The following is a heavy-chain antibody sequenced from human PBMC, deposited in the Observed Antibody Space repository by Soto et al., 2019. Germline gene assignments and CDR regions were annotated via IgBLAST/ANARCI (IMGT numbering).Heavy chain of an antibody. V-gene: IGHV1-69*06. D-gene: IGHD4-17*01. CDR3: ARGYTDAYGGYHVLDV. Sequence: SVKVSCKTSGDTFRTYVISWVRQAPGQGLEWMGGIIPIFGTSNYAQKFQDRVTITADRSTSTAYMELSSLRSEDTAVYYCARGYTDAYGGYHVLDVWGQGRMITVSS. CDR1: GDTFRTYV. CDR2: IIPIFGTS. J-gene: IGHJ3*01.